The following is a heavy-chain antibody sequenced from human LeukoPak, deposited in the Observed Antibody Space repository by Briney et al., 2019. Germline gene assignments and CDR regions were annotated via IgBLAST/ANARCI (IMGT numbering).Heavy chain of an antibody. V-gene: IGHV4-30-4*01. J-gene: IGHJ5*02. Sequence: SETLSLTCTVSGGSISGYYYWSWIRQPPGKGLEWIGYINYSGNTYYNPSLKSRVIISVDTSKNQFSLKLTSMTAADTAVYYWARHFYYDGEIYYADPGGQGPRVTVSS. CDR2: INYSGNT. CDR1: GGSISGYYY. D-gene: IGHD3-22*01. CDR3: ARHFYYDGEIYYADP.